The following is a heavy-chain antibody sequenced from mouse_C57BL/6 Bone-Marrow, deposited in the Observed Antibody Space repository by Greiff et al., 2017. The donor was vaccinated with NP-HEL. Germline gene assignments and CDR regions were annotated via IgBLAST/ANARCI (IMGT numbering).Heavy chain of an antibody. CDR1: GFTFSDYY. J-gene: IGHJ1*03. CDR3: ARRGGRDGYFDV. D-gene: IGHD1-1*02. Sequence: EVQLVESEAGLVQPGSSMKLSCTASGFTFSDYYMAWVRQVPEQGLEWVANINTDGSSTYYLDTLKSRFIISRDNAKNIRYLQMSSLKSEDTATYYCARRGGRDGYFDVWGTGTTVTVSS. V-gene: IGHV5-16*02. CDR2: INTDGSST.